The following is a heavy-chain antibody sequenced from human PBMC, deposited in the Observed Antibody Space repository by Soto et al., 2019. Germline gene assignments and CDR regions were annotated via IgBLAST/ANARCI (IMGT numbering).Heavy chain of an antibody. CDR2: ISGSGGST. J-gene: IGHJ6*02. D-gene: IGHD2-21*02. CDR1: GFTFGNYA. Sequence: GGSLRLSCAASGFTFGNYAMSWVRQAPGKGLEWVSAISGSGGSTYFADSVKGRFSISRDNSKNTLYLQMNSLRAEDTAVYYCAKADAYCGGDCYTPYYYDMDVWGQGTTVTVSS. CDR3: AKADAYCGGDCYTPYYYDMDV. V-gene: IGHV3-23*01.